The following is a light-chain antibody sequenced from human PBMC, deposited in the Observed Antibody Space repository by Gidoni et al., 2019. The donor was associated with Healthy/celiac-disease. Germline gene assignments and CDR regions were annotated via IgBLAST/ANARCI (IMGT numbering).Light chain of an antibody. V-gene: IGLV3-19*01. J-gene: IGLJ2*01. CDR1: SLRSYY. Sequence: SSELTQDPAVSVALGQTVRITYQGDSLRSYYASWYQQKPGQAPVLVIYGKNNRPSGIPDRFSGSSSENTASLTITGAQAEDEADYYCNSRDSSGNPDVVFGGGTKLTVL. CDR3: NSRDSSGNPDVV. CDR2: GKN.